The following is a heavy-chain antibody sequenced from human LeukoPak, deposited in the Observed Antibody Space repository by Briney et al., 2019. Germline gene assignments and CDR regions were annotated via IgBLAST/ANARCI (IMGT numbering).Heavy chain of an antibody. V-gene: IGHV4-34*01. CDR3: ARGGSGIVGATPRPDWANWFDP. D-gene: IGHD1-26*01. Sequence: SETLSLTCTVSGGSISSYYWSWIRQPPGKGLEWIGEINHSGSTNYNPSLKSRVTISVDTSKNQFSLKLSSVTAADTAVYYCARGGSGIVGATPRPDWANWFDPWGQGTLVTVSS. CDR1: GGSISSYY. CDR2: INHSGST. J-gene: IGHJ5*02.